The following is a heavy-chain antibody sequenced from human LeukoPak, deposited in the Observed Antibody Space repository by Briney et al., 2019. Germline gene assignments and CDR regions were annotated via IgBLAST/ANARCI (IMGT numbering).Heavy chain of an antibody. CDR3: ARVPHSSSYYGMDV. V-gene: IGHV4-59*01. Sequence: SETLSLTCTVSGGSISSYYWSWIRQPPGKGLEWIGYIYYSGSTNYNPSLKSRVTISVDTSKNQFSLKLSSVTAADTVVYYCARVPHSSSYYGMDVWGQGTTVTVSS. CDR1: GGSISSYY. D-gene: IGHD6-6*01. J-gene: IGHJ6*02. CDR2: IYYSGST.